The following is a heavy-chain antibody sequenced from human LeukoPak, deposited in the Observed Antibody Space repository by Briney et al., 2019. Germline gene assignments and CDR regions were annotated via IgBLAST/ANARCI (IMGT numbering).Heavy chain of an antibody. CDR3: ARGESGSYLWGGIGAFDI. CDR1: GFTFDDYG. V-gene: IGHV3-20*04. J-gene: IGHJ3*02. D-gene: IGHD1-26*01. Sequence: GGSLRLSCAASGFTFDDYGMNWVRQVPGKGLEWVSGINWNGGSTGYADSVKGRFTISRDNAKNSLYLQMNSLRAEDTAVYYCARGESGSYLWGGIGAFDIWGQGTMVTVSS. CDR2: INWNGGST.